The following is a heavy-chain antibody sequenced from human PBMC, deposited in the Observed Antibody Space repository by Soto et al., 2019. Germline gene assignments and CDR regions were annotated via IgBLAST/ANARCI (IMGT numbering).Heavy chain of an antibody. CDR1: GFSVRTNY. CDR3: ARAGVTPHFFDY. D-gene: IGHD3-3*02. V-gene: IGHV3-53*01. J-gene: IGHJ4*02. Sequence: PGGSLRLSCAASGFSVRTNYMSWVRQAPGKGLDWVSVFESGGSIYYADSVKGRFIISRDYAKNTVDLQMNSLRVEDTAVYYCARAGVTPHFFDYWGQGTLVTVS. CDR2: FESGGSI.